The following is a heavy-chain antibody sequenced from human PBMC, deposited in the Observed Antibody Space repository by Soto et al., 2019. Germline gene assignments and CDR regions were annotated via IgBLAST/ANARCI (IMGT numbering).Heavy chain of an antibody. Sequence: SVKVSCKASGFTFTSSAVQWVRQARGQRLEWIGWIVVGSGNTNYAQKFQERVTMTRDMSTSTAYMELSSLRSEDTAVYYCARGRWNYYYYMDVWGKGTTVTVSS. V-gene: IGHV1-58*01. CDR2: IVVGSGNT. D-gene: IGHD1-1*01. CDR3: ARGRWNYYYYMDV. J-gene: IGHJ6*03. CDR1: GFTFTSSA.